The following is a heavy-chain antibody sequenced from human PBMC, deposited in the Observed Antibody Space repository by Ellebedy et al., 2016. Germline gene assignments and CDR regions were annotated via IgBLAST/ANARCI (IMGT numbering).Heavy chain of an antibody. J-gene: IGHJ5*02. CDR3: ARHRRVHDYIRGTARDNWFDP. Sequence: KVSXXGSGYSFTSYWIGWVRQMPGKGLEWMGIIYPGDSDTRYSPSFQGQVTISADKSISTAYLQWSSLKASDTAMYYCARHRRVHDYIRGTARDNWFDPWGQGTLVTVPS. V-gene: IGHV5-51*01. CDR1: GYSFTSYW. D-gene: IGHD3-16*01. CDR2: IYPGDSDT.